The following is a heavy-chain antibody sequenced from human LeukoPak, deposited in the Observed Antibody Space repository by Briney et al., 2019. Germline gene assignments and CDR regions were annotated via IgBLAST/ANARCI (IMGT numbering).Heavy chain of an antibody. Sequence: GASVKVSCKASGYTFTSYGISWVRQAPGQGLEWMGWISAYNGNTNYAQKLQGRVTMTTDTSTSTAYMELRSLRSGDTAVYYCARDLGWRDSSGSSDYWAREPWSPSPQ. CDR2: ISAYNGNT. V-gene: IGHV1-18*01. CDR3: ARDLGWRDSSGSSDY. D-gene: IGHD3-22*01. CDR1: GYTFTSYG. J-gene: IGHJ4*02.